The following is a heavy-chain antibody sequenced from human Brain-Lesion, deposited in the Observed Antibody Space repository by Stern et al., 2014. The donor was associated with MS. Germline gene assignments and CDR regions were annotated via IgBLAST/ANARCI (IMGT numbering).Heavy chain of an antibody. D-gene: IGHD3-22*01. J-gene: IGHJ4*02. CDR1: GYTFTGYY. CDR3: ARYGYESTGYNDF. V-gene: IGHV1-2*04. CDR2: INPKSGGT. Sequence: VQLVESGAEVKKPGASVKVSCKASGYTFTGYYMHWVRQAPGQGLEWMGWINPKSGGTNYAQKFPGWVTITRDTSINTHYMQLSRLRSEDTAVYYCARYGYESTGYNDFWGQGTLVTVSS.